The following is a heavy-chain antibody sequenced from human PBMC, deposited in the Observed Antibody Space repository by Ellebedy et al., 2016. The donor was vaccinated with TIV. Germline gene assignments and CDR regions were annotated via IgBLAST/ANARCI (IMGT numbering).Heavy chain of an antibody. V-gene: IGHV3-7*03. D-gene: IGHD3-10*01. CDR1: GYTFRNFW. Sequence: PGGSLRLSCAASGYTFRNFWMSWVRQAPGKGLEWVANIKEDGSEIYYVESVKGRFTISRDNAKNSLYLQMNSLRAEDTALYYCASSELLWFGEPLGAFDYWGQGTLVIVSS. CDR2: IKEDGSEI. CDR3: ASSELLWFGEPLGAFDY. J-gene: IGHJ4*02.